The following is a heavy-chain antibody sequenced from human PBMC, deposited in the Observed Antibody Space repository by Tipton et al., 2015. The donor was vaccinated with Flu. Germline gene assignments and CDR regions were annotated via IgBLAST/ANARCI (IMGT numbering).Heavy chain of an antibody. J-gene: IGHJ5*02. Sequence: TLSLTCAVSGGSISNSDYYWNWIRQPAGKGLEWIGRIYISGSTNYNPSLRSRVTMSLDTSKSQFSLKLTSVTAADTAVYYCARDPGSRMFDPWGQGTLVTVSS. V-gene: IGHV4-61*02. D-gene: IGHD6-13*01. CDR3: ARDPGSRMFDP. CDR1: GGSISNSDYY. CDR2: IYISGST.